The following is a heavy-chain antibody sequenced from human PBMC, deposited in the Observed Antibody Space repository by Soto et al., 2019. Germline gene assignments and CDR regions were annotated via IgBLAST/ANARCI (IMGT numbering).Heavy chain of an antibody. V-gene: IGHV4-39*02. CDR1: GGSIRSTTNY. Sequence: QLQLQESGTGLVQPSETLSLNCTVSGGSIRSTTNYWGWILQPPGKGLQWIGSIYYSGSTYYNPSLQSRVTISVDTSKNHFALQLQSVTPADTAVYYCARFGGSCSGASCSFSFAPWGQGTRVTVSS. D-gene: IGHD2-2*01. CDR2: IYYSGST. J-gene: IGHJ5*02. CDR3: ARFGGSCSGASCSFSFAP.